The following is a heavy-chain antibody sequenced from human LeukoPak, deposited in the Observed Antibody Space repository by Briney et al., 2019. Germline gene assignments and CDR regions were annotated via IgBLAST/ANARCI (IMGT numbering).Heavy chain of an antibody. CDR3: ARVPFGYSYGNTYYYYYMDV. Sequence: ASVKVSCKASGYTFTGYYMHWVRQAPGQGLEWMGWINPNSGGTNYAQKFQGRVTMTRDTSISTAYMELSRLRSDDTAVYYCARVPFGYSYGNTYYYYYMDVWGKGTTVTVSS. J-gene: IGHJ6*03. D-gene: IGHD5-18*01. V-gene: IGHV1-2*02. CDR1: GYTFTGYY. CDR2: INPNSGGT.